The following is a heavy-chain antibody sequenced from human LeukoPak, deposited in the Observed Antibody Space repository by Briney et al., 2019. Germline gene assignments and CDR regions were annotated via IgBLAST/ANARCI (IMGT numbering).Heavy chain of an antibody. CDR1: GGSISSYY. Sequence: SETLSLTCTVSGGSISSYYWSWIRQPPGKGLEWIGYIYYSGSTNYNPSLKSRVTISVDTSKNQFSLKLSSVTAADTAVHYCARVHVVRGVIINWGQGALVTVSS. CDR2: IYYSGST. CDR3: ARVHVVRGVIIN. D-gene: IGHD3-10*01. J-gene: IGHJ4*02. V-gene: IGHV4-59*08.